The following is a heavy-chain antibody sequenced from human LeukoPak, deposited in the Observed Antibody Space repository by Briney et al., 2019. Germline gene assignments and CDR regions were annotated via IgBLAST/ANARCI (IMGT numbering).Heavy chain of an antibody. J-gene: IGHJ3*02. Sequence: PGGSLRLSCAASGFTFSSYGMHWVRQAPGKGLEWVAFIRYDGSNKYYADSVKGRFTISRDNSKNTLYLQMNSLRAEDTAVYYCANDRPGYCYGLPEDAFDIWGQGTMVTVSS. V-gene: IGHV3-30*02. CDR1: GFTFSSYG. CDR2: IRYDGSNK. D-gene: IGHD5-18*01. CDR3: ANDRPGYCYGLPEDAFDI.